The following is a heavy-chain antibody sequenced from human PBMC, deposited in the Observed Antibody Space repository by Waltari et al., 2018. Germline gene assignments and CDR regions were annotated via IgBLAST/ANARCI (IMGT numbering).Heavy chain of an antibody. V-gene: IGHV3-48*03. CDR1: GFTFSSYE. CDR2: IGGRTGPTT. D-gene: IGHD3-9*01. Sequence: EVQLVESGGGLVQPGGSLRLSCAASGFTFSSYEMNWVRQAPGKGLGWVSYIGGRTGPTTCSPAAVRGRFTISRDNTKNSLYLQMTSLRDDDTATYYCVRDGKTWFFDNWGQGTLVTVSS. J-gene: IGHJ4*02. CDR3: VRDGKTWFFDN.